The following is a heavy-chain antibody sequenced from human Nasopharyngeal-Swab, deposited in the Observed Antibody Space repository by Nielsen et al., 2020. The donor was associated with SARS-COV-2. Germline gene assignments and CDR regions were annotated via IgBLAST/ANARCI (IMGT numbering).Heavy chain of an antibody. D-gene: IGHD7-27*01. V-gene: IGHV1-46*01. Sequence: ASVKVSCKASGYSFIDYYIHWVRQAPGQGLEWMGMNNPSGGSTTYAQKFLGRVTMTRDTSTRTVYLEMSSLRSDDTAVYYCARAPPGYYYYGMDVWGQGTTVTVSS. CDR2: NNPSGGST. CDR3: ARAPPGYYYYGMDV. J-gene: IGHJ6*02. CDR1: GYSFIDYY.